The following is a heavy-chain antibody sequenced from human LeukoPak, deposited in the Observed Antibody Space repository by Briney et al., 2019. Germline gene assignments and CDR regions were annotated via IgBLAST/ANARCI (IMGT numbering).Heavy chain of an antibody. D-gene: IGHD6-19*01. CDR2: ISSTSAYI. V-gene: IGHV3-21*04. CDR3: AKDNRRHYTSGPNPDSLH. CDR1: GFSFSSYT. J-gene: IGHJ4*02. Sequence: GGSLRLSCADYGFSFSSYTFNWVRQAPGKGLEWVSSISSTSAYIYYADSMKGRFTISRDNAKNSLYLQMDSLRVEDTAFYYCAKDNRRHYTSGPNPDSLHWGQGALVTVSS.